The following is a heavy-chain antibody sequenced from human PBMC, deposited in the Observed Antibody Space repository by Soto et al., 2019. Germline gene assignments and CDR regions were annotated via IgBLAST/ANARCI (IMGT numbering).Heavy chain of an antibody. CDR3: ARGKKGIAVAGFDY. V-gene: IGHV4-31*03. CDR1: GVSVSSGVYY. D-gene: IGHD6-19*01. J-gene: IGHJ4*02. Sequence: SETLSLTCTVTGVSVSSGVYYWTWIRQHPGKGLEWIGYIYNSGSTFYNPSLKSRVTISADTSKNQFSLKLSSVTAADTAMYYCARGKKGIAVAGFDYWGQGTLVTVSS. CDR2: IYNSGST.